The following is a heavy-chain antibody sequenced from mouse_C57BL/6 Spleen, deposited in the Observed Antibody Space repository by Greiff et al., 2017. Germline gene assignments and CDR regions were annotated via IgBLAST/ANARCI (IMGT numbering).Heavy chain of an antibody. D-gene: IGHD4-1*01. Sequence: VMLVESGPELVKPGASVKISCKASGYAFSSSWMNWVKQRPGKGLEWIGRNYPGDGDTNYNGKFKGMGTLTADKSSSTAYMQLSSLTSEDSAVYFCAPSGTGAMDYWGQGTSVTVSS. V-gene: IGHV1-82*01. J-gene: IGHJ4*01. CDR2: NYPGDGDT. CDR1: GYAFSSSW. CDR3: APSGTGAMDY.